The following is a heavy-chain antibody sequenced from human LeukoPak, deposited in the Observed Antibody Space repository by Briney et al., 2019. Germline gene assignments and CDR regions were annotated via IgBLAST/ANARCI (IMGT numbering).Heavy chain of an antibody. CDR1: GFTFSNYW. CDR2: IKQDGSEK. J-gene: IGHJ4*02. V-gene: IGHV3-7*01. CDR3: ARDLRHSGFEYDYFDY. D-gene: IGHD5-12*01. Sequence: GGSLRLSCAASGFTFSNYWMSWVRQAPGKGLEWVANIKQDGSEKSYVDSVKGRFTVSRDNAKNSLYLQMNSLRVEDTAVYYCARDLRHSGFEYDYFDYWGQGTTVTVSS.